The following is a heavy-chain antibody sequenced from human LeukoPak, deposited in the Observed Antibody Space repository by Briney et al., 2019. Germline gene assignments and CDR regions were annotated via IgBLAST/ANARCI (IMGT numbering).Heavy chain of an antibody. CDR3: ARHRSSWYVSHPFDY. CDR1: GGSISSYY. CDR2: IYCSGST. J-gene: IGHJ4*02. D-gene: IGHD6-13*01. Sequence: SETLSLTFTVSGGSISSYYWSWIRQPPGKGLEWIGYIYCSGSTNYNPPLKRRVTISVDTSKNQFSLKLSSVTAADTAVYYCARHRSSWYVSHPFDYWGQGTLVTVSS. V-gene: IGHV4-59*08.